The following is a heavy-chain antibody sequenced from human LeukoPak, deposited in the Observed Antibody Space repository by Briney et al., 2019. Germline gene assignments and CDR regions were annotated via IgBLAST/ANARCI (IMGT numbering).Heavy chain of an antibody. V-gene: IGHV1-8*01. Sequence: GASVKVSCKASGYTFTSYDINWVRQATGQGLEWMGWLNSNSGNTGYAQKFQGRVTMTRNTSISTAYMELSSLRSEDTAVYYCARAFGWLNAFGIWGQGTMVTISS. CDR1: GYTFTSYD. CDR2: LNSNSGNT. J-gene: IGHJ3*02. D-gene: IGHD3-9*01. CDR3: ARAFGWLNAFGI.